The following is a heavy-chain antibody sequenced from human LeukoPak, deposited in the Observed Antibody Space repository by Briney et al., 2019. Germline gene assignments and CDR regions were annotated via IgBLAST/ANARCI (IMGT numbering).Heavy chain of an antibody. D-gene: IGHD6-13*01. CDR1: GFTFSSYA. V-gene: IGHV3-23*01. CDR3: AKKRIAAAGKTDFDY. J-gene: IGHJ4*02. CDR2: ISGSGSLT. Sequence: GGSLRLSCAASGFTFSSYAVNWVRQAPGKGLEWVSLISGSGSLTYYADSVKGRFTISRDNSKNTVYPQMNSLRAEDTAVYYCAKKRIAAAGKTDFDYWGQGTLVTVSS.